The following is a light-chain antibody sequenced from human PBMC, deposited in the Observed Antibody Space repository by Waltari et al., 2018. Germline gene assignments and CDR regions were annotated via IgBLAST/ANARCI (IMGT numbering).Light chain of an antibody. CDR2: EVS. V-gene: IGLV2-14*01. CDR3: SSYTTSSAPGV. Sequence: QSALTQPASASGSPGQSITISCSGTDSDVGAYDFSSWYQQHPGKAPHLIIYEVSNRPSGISNRFSASKSGNTASLTISGLQAEDEADYYCSSYTTSSAPGVFGTGTRVTVL. CDR1: DSDVGAYDF. J-gene: IGLJ1*01.